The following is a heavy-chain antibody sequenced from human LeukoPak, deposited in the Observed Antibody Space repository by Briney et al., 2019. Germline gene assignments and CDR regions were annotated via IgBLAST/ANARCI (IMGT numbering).Heavy chain of an antibody. CDR2: IYYSGST. D-gene: IGHD4-17*01. J-gene: IGHJ4*02. Sequence: PSETLSLTCTVSGGSINNYYWSWIRQPPGKGLEWIGYIYYSGSTNYNPSLKSRVTISVDTSKNQFSLKLSSVTAADTAVYYCARGTVTTPPFDYWGQGTLVTVSS. CDR1: GGSINNYY. V-gene: IGHV4-59*01. CDR3: ARGTVTTPPFDY.